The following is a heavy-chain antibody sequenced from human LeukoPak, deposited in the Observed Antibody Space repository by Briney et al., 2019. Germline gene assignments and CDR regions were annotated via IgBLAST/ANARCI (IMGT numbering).Heavy chain of an antibody. J-gene: IGHJ4*02. CDR2: IHYTGNT. CDR1: GASVRGYY. V-gene: IGHV4-59*02. D-gene: IGHD3-10*01. Sequence: SETLSLTCTVSGASVRGYYWSWIRQPPGKGLEWIGYIHYTGNTDYNPSLTSRVTMSVDTSKNQFSLMLTSVTAADTAVYYCARGYGSGSYNNFNQWGQGLLVAVSS. CDR3: ARGYGSGSYNNFNQ.